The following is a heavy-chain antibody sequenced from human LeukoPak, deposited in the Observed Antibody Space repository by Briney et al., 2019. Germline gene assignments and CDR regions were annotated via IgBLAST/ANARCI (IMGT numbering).Heavy chain of an antibody. CDR3: ARDNVVDAFDI. CDR1: GGSLSSYY. V-gene: IGHV4-59*01. D-gene: IGHD2-15*01. CDR2: IYYGGST. Sequence: SETLSLTCTVSGGSLSSYYWSWIRQPPGKGLEWIGYIYYGGSTNYNPSLKSRVTISVDTSKNQFSLKLSSVTAADTAVYYCARDNVVDAFDIWGQGTMVTVSS. J-gene: IGHJ3*02.